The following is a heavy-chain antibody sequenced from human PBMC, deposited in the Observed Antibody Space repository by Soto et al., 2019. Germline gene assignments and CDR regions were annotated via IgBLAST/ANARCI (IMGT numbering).Heavy chain of an antibody. CDR2: ISTSNGGT. CDR3: ARDVGNGFGYGCGY. Sequence: QVQLVQSGAEVKKPGASVTVSCKVSGYTFTTYGISWVRQAPGQGLEWMGWISTSNGGTNYAQNLQGRVTMTTDTSTSTGYLELRSLRSDDTAVYYCARDVGNGFGYGCGYWGQGTLVTVSS. CDR1: GYTFTTYG. J-gene: IGHJ4*02. V-gene: IGHV1-18*01. D-gene: IGHD5-18*01.